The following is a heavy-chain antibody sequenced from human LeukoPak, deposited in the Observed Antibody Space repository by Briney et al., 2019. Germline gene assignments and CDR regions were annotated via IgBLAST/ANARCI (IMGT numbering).Heavy chain of an antibody. V-gene: IGHV3-11*04. Sequence: GGSLRLSCAASGFTVSNNYMSWVRQAPGKGLEWVSYVSSSSSTIYYADSVKGRFTISRDNAKNSLYLQMNSLRAEDTAVYYCARVRDYGDYDYWGQGTLVTVSS. CDR3: ARVRDYGDYDY. CDR1: GFTVSNNY. J-gene: IGHJ4*02. CDR2: VSSSSSTI. D-gene: IGHD4-17*01.